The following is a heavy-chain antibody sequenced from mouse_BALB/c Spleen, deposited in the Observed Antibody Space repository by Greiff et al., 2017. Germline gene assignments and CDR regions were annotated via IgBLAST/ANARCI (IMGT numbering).Heavy chain of an antibody. CDR2: IWTGGGT. J-gene: IGHJ4*01. CDR1: GFSLTSYD. V-gene: IGHV2-9-2*01. CDR3: VRDGVMDY. Sequence: VKLMESGPGLVAPSQSLSITCTVSGFSLTSYDISWIRQPPGKGLEWLGVIWTGGGTNYNSAFMSRLSISKDNSKSQVFLKMNSLQTDDTAIYYCVRDGVMDYWGQGTSVTVSS.